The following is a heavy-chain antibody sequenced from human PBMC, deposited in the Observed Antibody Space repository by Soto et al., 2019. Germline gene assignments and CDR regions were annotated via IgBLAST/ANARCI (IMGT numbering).Heavy chain of an antibody. J-gene: IGHJ6*02. CDR2: INHSGST. Sequence: PSETLSLTCAVYGGSFSGYYWSWIRQPPGKGLEWIGEINHSGSTNYNPSLKSRVTISVDTSKNQFPLKLSSVTAADTAVYYCARGGIQLWFYYYYGMGVWGQGTTVTVSS. CDR1: GGSFSGYY. CDR3: ARGGIQLWFYYYYGMGV. V-gene: IGHV4-34*01. D-gene: IGHD5-18*01.